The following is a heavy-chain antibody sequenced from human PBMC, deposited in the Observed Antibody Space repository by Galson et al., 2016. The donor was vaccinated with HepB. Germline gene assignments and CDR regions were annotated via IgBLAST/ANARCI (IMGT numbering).Heavy chain of an antibody. D-gene: IGHD3-10*01. CDR3: ARDKVETTGEFGPDY. J-gene: IGHJ4*02. CDR2: IIPMLGTA. V-gene: IGHV1-69*13. Sequence: SVKVSCKASGGTFNTYAISWVRQAPGQGLEWMGGIIPMLGTATYAQKFQGRVTITADESTSTAYMDLSSLRSEDTALYYCARDKVETTGEFGPDYWGQGTLVTVS. CDR1: GGTFNTYA.